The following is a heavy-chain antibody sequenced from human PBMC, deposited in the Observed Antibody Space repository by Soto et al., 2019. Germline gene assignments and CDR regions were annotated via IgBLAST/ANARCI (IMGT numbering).Heavy chain of an antibody. V-gene: IGHV4-59*12. CDR1: GGSISSYY. D-gene: IGHD3-16*01. Sequence: SETLSLTCTVSGGSISSYYWSWIRQPPGKGLEWIGYIYYSGSTYYNPSLKSRVTISVDTSKNQFSLKLSSVTAADTAVYYCARGDYFYWFDPWGQGTLVTVSS. CDR3: ARGDYFYWFDP. J-gene: IGHJ5*02. CDR2: IYYSGST.